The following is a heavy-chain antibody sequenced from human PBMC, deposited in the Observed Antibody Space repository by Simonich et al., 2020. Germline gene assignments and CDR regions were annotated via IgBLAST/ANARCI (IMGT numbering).Heavy chain of an antibody. Sequence: QVQLQQWGAGLLKPSETLSLTCAVYGGSFSGYYWSWIRQPPGKGLERIGEINHSASTNYNPSLKSRVTISVDTSKNQFSLKLSSVTAADTAVYYCARGLRVAAAGTAFQHWGQGTLVTVSS. CDR3: ARGLRVAAAGTAFQH. CDR1: GGSFSGYY. V-gene: IGHV4-34*01. CDR2: INHSAST. D-gene: IGHD6-13*01. J-gene: IGHJ1*01.